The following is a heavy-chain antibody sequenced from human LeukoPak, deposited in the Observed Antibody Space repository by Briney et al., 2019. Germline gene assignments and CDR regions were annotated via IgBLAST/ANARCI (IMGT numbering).Heavy chain of an antibody. CDR1: GYSISSGYY. CDR2: IYYSGST. CDR3: ARGPLGDEFADAFDI. J-gene: IGHJ3*02. D-gene: IGHD4-17*01. Sequence: SETLSLTCTVSGYSISSGYYWGWIRRPPGKGLEWIGYIYYSGSTNYNPSLKSRVTISVDTSKNQFSLKLSSVTAADTAVYYCARGPLGDEFADAFDIWGQGTMVTVS. V-gene: IGHV4-61*01.